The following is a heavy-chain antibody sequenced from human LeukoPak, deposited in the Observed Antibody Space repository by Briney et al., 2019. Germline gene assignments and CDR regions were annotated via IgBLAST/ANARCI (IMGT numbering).Heavy chain of an antibody. CDR2: IYTSGST. J-gene: IGHJ5*02. V-gene: IGHV4-4*07. CDR3: ARDGEEYCDFWSGYYIKYNWFDP. CDR1: GGSISSYY. Sequence: SETLSLTCTVSGGSISSYYWSWIRQPAGKGLEWIGRIYTSGSTNYNPSLKSRVTMSVDTSKNQFSLKLSSVTAADTAVYYCARDGEEYCDFWSGYYIKYNWFDPWGQGTLVTVSS. D-gene: IGHD3-3*01.